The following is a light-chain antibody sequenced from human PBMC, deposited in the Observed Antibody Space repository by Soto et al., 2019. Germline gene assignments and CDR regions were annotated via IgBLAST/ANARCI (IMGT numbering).Light chain of an antibody. Sequence: EIVLTQSPAILSLSPGERATLSCTASQSVDTYIAWYQQRPGQPPRLLIHDTSHRASGVPARFRGSGSGTDFTLTITSLEPEDFAVYFCQQRRNWVSFGPGTRL. CDR3: QQRRNWVS. CDR1: QSVDTY. CDR2: DTS. J-gene: IGKJ3*01. V-gene: IGKV3-11*01.